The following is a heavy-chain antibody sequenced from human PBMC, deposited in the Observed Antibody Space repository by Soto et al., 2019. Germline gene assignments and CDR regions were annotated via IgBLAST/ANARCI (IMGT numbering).Heavy chain of an antibody. J-gene: IGHJ5*02. CDR1: GFTFSDYY. D-gene: IGHD6-19*01. Sequence: QVQLVESGGGLVKPGGSLRLSCAASGFTFSDYYMSWIRQAPGKGLEWVSYISSSSSYTNYADSVKGRFTISRDNAKNSLYLQLNSLRAEDTAVYYCARDLIAVAGTLDRWGQGTLVTVSS. CDR3: ARDLIAVAGTLDR. CDR2: ISSSSSYT. V-gene: IGHV3-11*05.